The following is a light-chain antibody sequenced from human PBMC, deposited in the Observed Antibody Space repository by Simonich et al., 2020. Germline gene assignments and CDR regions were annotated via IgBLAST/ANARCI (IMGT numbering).Light chain of an antibody. V-gene: IGLV7-46*01. CDR2: VTR. Sequence: QAVVTQEPSLTVSPGGTVTLTCGSSTGAVTSGHYPYWFQQKPGQAPRTLLYVTRNKHSRTPARFSGSLLGGKAALTLSGAQPEDEAEYYCLLSYSGAWVFGGGTKLTVL. CDR1: TGAVTSGHY. J-gene: IGLJ3*02. CDR3: LLSYSGAWV.